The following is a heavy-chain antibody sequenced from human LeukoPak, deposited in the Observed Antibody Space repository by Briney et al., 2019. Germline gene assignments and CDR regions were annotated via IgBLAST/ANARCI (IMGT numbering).Heavy chain of an antibody. CDR2: IEQDGSEE. V-gene: IGHV3-7*01. Sequence: GGSLRLSCVASGFTFGKYWMAWVRQAPGKGLEWLANIEQDGSEEYYLDSVRGRFTVSRDNAKNTLYLQMNSLRAEDTAVYYCAKEAVFYYGSGSVDYWGQGTLVTVSS. D-gene: IGHD3-10*01. J-gene: IGHJ4*02. CDR3: AKEAVFYYGSGSVDY. CDR1: GFTFGKYW.